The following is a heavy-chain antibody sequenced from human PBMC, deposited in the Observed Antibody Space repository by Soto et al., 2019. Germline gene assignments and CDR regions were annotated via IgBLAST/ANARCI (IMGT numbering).Heavy chain of an antibody. V-gene: IGHV3-74*01. J-gene: IGHJ4*02. CDR3: ARGWVEGLSRQPPTDY. CDR1: GFTFSRYW. CDR2: IDSYGSAT. D-gene: IGHD3-3*01. Sequence: EVQLVESGGGLVQPGGSLRLSCAASGFTFSRYWMHWVRQAPGEGLVWVSRIDSYGSATSQVDSVEGRFTISRDNAKNMLHLQMNSLRAEDTAVYYCARGWVEGLSRQPPTDYWGQGTLVTVSS.